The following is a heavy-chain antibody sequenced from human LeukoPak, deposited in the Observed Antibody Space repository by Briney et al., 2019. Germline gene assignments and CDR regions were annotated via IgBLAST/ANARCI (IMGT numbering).Heavy chain of an antibody. CDR3: ARTILLSHHGVVAMDV. J-gene: IGHJ6*02. V-gene: IGHV1-8*01. CDR1: GYTFTSSD. Sequence: GASVKVSCKASGYTFTSSDINWVRQATGQGLEWMGWMNPNSGNTGYAQKFQGRVTMTRNTSISTAYMELSSLRSEDTAVCYCARTILLSHHGVVAMDVWGQGTTVTVSS. D-gene: IGHD3-10*01. CDR2: MNPNSGNT.